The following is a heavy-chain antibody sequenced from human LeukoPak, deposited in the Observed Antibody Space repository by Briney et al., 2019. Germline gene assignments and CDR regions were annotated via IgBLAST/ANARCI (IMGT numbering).Heavy chain of an antibody. J-gene: IGHJ4*02. CDR1: GGSIRSCSYY. V-gene: IGHV4-61*02. D-gene: IGHD3-22*01. CDR3: ARDRYYYDSSGYSRFDY. CDR2: IYTSGST. Sequence: SETLSLTCTVSGGSIRSCSYYRSWIRQPAGKGLDYIGRIYTSGSTNYNPSLKGRVTISVDTSKNQFSLKMSSVTAADTAVYYCARDRYYYDSSGYSRFDYWGQGTLVTVSS.